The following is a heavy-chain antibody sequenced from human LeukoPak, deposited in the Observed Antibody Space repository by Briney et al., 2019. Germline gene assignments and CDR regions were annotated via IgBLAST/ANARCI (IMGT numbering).Heavy chain of an antibody. J-gene: IGHJ5*02. V-gene: IGHV1-2*02. Sequence: ASVKVSCKASGYTFTGYYMHWVRQAPGQGLEWMGWINPNSGGTNYAQKFQGRVTMTSDMSTSTVYMELSSLRSEDTAVYYCARDGDHSSSSLSWFDPWGQGTLVTVSS. CDR2: INPNSGGT. CDR1: GYTFTGYY. D-gene: IGHD6-6*01. CDR3: ARDGDHSSSSLSWFDP.